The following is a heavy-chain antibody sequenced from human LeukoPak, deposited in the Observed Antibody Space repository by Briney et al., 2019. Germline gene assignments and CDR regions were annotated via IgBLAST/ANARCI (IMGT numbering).Heavy chain of an antibody. CDR1: GGSISSYY. CDR3: ARESRGVVVAATTHFDY. D-gene: IGHD2-15*01. V-gene: IGHV4-4*07. J-gene: IGHJ4*02. CDR2: IYTSGST. Sequence: SETLSLTCTVSGGSISSYYWSWIRQPAGKGLEWIGRIYTSGSTNYNPSLKSRVTMSVDASKNQFSLKLSSVTAADTAVYYCARESRGVVVAATTHFDYWGQGTLVTVSS.